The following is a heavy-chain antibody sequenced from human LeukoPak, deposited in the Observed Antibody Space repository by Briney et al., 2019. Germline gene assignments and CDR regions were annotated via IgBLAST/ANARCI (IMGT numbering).Heavy chain of an antibody. Sequence: ASVPVSCTASGCTFTGYYMHWVRQAPGQGLEWMGWINPNSGGTNYAQKFQGRVTMTTDTSTSTVYMELSSLRSEDTAVYYCARGGCGDSAAPFDDWGQGTLVPVSS. CDR1: GCTFTGYY. CDR3: ARGGCGDSAAPFDD. D-gene: IGHD2-21*02. J-gene: IGHJ4*02. CDR2: INPNSGGT. V-gene: IGHV1-2*02.